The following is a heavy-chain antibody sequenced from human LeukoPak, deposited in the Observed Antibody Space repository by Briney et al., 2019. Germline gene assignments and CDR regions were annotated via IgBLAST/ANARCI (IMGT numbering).Heavy chain of an antibody. J-gene: IGHJ4*02. CDR3: ARPIQDSGIFRGFVY. Sequence: GGSLRLSCAASGFSFSNYAMHWVRQAPGKGLEFVSAISSNGATTYYANSVKGRFTISRDSSKNTLFLQMGSLTTEDMAVYYCARPIQDSGIFRGFVYWGQGILVTVSS. CDR1: GFSFSNYA. V-gene: IGHV3-64*01. D-gene: IGHD3-10*01. CDR2: ISSNGATT.